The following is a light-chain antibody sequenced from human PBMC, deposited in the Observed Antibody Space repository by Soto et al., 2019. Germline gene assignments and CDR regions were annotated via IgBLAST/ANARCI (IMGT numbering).Light chain of an antibody. CDR2: DVA. CDR1: SSDVGGSNF. V-gene: IGLV2-14*03. J-gene: IGLJ1*01. Sequence: SVLTQPASVSDSPGQSITISCTGTSSDVGGSNFVSWYQQHPGKPPKLIIYDVANRPSGVSNRSSGSKSGSTASLIISRLQTEDEADYYCVSYTSSTTYVFGTGTKVTVL. CDR3: VSYTSSTTYV.